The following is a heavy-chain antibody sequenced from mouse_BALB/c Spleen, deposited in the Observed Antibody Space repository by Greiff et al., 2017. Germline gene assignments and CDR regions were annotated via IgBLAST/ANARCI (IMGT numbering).Heavy chain of an antibody. Sequence: VQLQQSGAELVRPGVSVKISCKGSGYTFTDYAMHWVKQSHAKSLEWIGVISTYYGDASYNQKFKGKATMTVDKSSSTAYMELARLTSEDSAIYYCARDVSMDYWGQGTSVTVSS. V-gene: IGHV1S137*01. CDR3: ARDVSMDY. CDR2: ISTYYGDA. J-gene: IGHJ4*01. CDR1: GYTFTDYA.